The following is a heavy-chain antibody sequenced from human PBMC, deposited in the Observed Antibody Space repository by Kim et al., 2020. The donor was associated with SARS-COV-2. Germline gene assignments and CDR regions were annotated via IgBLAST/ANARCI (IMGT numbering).Heavy chain of an antibody. J-gene: IGHJ4*02. CDR1: GHFFTRDS. D-gene: IGHD3-16*01. CDR3: LGGFYFDY. Sequence: ASVKVSCKTSGHFFTRDSIHWVRQAPGQGLEWMGGIDCGNGNTIYSQKFQGRVTFTTDISASTAYMELSFLRSEDSAVYYCLGGFYFDYWGQGTRVSVSS. V-gene: IGHV1-3*01. CDR2: IDCGNGNT.